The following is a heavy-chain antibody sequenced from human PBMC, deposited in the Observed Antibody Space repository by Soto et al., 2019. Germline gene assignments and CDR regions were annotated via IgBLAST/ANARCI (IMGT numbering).Heavy chain of an antibody. J-gene: IGHJ4*02. Sequence: SRRLYCAASGFTFSSYVMHWVRQAPCKWLEWVAVISYDGSNKYYADSVKGRFNISRDNSKNKLYLQMNSLRAEDTAVYYCAKESGIVATPGPFDYWGQGTLVTVSS. CDR3: AKESGIVATPGPFDY. V-gene: IGHV3-30*18. D-gene: IGHD5-12*01. CDR1: GFTFSSYV. CDR2: ISYDGSNK.